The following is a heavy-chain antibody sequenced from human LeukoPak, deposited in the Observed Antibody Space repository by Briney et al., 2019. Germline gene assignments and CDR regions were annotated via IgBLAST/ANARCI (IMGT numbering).Heavy chain of an antibody. J-gene: IGHJ5*02. CDR1: GFTFSNYA. D-gene: IGHD1-26*01. V-gene: IGHV3-23*01. CDR2: ISGSGGST. CDR3: AKDRTWESNPSCFDP. Sequence: GGSLRLSCAASGFTFSNYAMSWVRQAPGKGLEWVSAISGSGGSTYYADSVKGRCTISRDNSKNTLSLQMNSLRVEDTAVYYCAKDRTWESNPSCFDPWGQGTLVTVSS.